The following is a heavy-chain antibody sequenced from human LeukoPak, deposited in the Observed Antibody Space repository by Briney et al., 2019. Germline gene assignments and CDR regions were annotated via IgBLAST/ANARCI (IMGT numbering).Heavy chain of an antibody. D-gene: IGHD3-10*01. CDR1: GFTFSSYW. Sequence: GGSLRLSCAASGFTFSSYWMHWVRQAPGKGLEWVAVISYDGSNKYYADSVKGRFTISRDNSKNTLYLQMNSLRAEDTAVYYCAKDPRKWFGDTGYYFDYWGQGTLVTVSS. V-gene: IGHV3-30*18. CDR3: AKDPRKWFGDTGYYFDY. CDR2: ISYDGSNK. J-gene: IGHJ4*02.